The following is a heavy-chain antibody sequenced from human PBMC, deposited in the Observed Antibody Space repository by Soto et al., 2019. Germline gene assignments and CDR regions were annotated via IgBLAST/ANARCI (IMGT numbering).Heavy chain of an antibody. CDR1: GFTFSSYS. D-gene: IGHD6-6*01. CDR3: ARDWGIEYSSSSAYYYGMDV. CDR2: ISSSSSYI. V-gene: IGHV3-21*01. Sequence: GGSLRLSCAASGFTFSSYSMNWVRQAPGKGLEWVSSISSSSSYIYYADSVKGRFTISRDNAKNSLYLQMNSLRAEDTAVYYCARDWGIEYSSSSAYYYGMDVWGQGTTVTVSS. J-gene: IGHJ6*02.